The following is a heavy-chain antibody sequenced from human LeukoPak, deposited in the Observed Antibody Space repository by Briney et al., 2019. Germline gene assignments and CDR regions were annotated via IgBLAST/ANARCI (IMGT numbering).Heavy chain of an antibody. V-gene: IGHV1-18*01. CDR1: GYTFTTYS. CDR3: ARDADGSGTLLDY. D-gene: IGHD3-10*01. Sequence: GASVKVSCKASGYTFTTYSITWVRQAPGQGLECLGWISGYDGDTKYAQKIQGRVAMTTDTSTTTVYIDLRSLTSDDTAVYYCARDADGSGTLLDYWGQGTLLTVSS. CDR2: ISGYDGDT. J-gene: IGHJ4*02.